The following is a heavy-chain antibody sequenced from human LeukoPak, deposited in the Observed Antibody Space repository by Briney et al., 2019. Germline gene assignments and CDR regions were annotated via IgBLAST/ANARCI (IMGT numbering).Heavy chain of an antibody. CDR1: GGSFSGYY. V-gene: IGHV4-34*01. J-gene: IGHJ4*02. CDR2: INHSGST. Sequence: PSETLSLTCAVYGGSFSGYYWSWIRQPPGKGLEWIGEINHSGSTNYNPPLKSRVTISVDTSKNQFSLKLSSVTAADTAVYYCASGQYYDLWSGYYVDWGQGTLVTVSA. CDR3: ASGQYYDLWSGYYVD. D-gene: IGHD3-3*01.